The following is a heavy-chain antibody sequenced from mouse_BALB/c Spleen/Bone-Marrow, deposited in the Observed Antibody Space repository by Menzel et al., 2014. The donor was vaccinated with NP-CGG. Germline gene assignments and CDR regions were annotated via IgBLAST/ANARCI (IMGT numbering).Heavy chain of an antibody. V-gene: IGHV7-3*02. Sequence: EVQLVESGGGLVQPGGSLRLSCATSGFTSTDYYMNWVRQPPGKALEWLGFIRNKANGYTTEYSASVKSRFTISRDNSQNILYLQMNTLRADDSATYYCARDKGRVFFDYWGQGTTLTVSS. J-gene: IGHJ2*01. CDR2: IRNKANGYTT. CDR1: GFTSTDYY. CDR3: ARDKGRVFFDY.